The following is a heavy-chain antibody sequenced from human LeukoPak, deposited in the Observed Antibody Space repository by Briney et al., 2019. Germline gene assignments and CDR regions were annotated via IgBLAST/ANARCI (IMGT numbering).Heavy chain of an antibody. CDR3: ARDSKIQLWLRIVDYYGMDV. Sequence: PGGSLRLSCAASGFTFSSYSMNWVRQAPGKGLEWVSSISSSSSYIYYADSVKGRFTISRDNAKNSLYLQMNSLRAEDTAVYCCARDSKIQLWLRIVDYYGMDVWGQGTTVTVSS. J-gene: IGHJ6*02. CDR2: ISSSSSYI. V-gene: IGHV3-21*01. D-gene: IGHD5-18*01. CDR1: GFTFSSYS.